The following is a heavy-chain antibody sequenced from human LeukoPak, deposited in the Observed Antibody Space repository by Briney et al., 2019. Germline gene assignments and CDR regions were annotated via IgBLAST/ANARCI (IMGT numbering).Heavy chain of an antibody. CDR1: GGSISTNY. D-gene: IGHD3-22*01. CDR3: ARETMIVGIDY. V-gene: IGHV4-59*01. J-gene: IGHJ4*02. Sequence: KPSETLSLTCTVSGGSISTNYWSWIRQPPGKGREWIGYIYNSGSTNYNPSRKSRVTISVDTSKNQYSRKLSSVTAAVTAVYYCARETMIVGIDYWGQGTLVTVSS. CDR2: IYNSGST.